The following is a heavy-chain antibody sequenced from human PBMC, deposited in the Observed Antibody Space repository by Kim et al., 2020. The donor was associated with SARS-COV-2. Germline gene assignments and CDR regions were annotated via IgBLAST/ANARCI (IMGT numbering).Heavy chain of an antibody. D-gene: IGHD2-15*01. CDR2: INPSGGST. V-gene: IGHV1-46*01. J-gene: IGHJ4*02. Sequence: ASVKVSCKASGYTFTSYYMHWVRQAPGQGLEWMGIINPSGGSTSYAQKFQGRVTMTRDTSTSTVYMELSSLRSEDTAVYYCARAIGYCSGGSCAHDYWGQGTLVTVSS. CDR1: GYTFTSYY. CDR3: ARAIGYCSGGSCAHDY.